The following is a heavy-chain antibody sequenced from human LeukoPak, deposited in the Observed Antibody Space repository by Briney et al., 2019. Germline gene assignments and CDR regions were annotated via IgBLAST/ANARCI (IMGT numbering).Heavy chain of an antibody. CDR2: IYYSGST. CDR3: ARTGGYSSSIDY. Sequence: SETLSLTCTVSGGSISSSSYYWGWIRQPPGKGLEWIGSIYYSGSTYYNPSLKSRVTISVDTSKNQFSLKLSSVTAADTAVYYCARTGGYSSSIDYWGQGTLVTVSS. J-gene: IGHJ4*02. CDR1: GGSISSSSYY. D-gene: IGHD5-18*01. V-gene: IGHV4-39*07.